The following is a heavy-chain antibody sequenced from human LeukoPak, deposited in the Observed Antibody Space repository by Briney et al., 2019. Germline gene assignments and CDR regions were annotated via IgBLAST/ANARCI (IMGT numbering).Heavy chain of an antibody. V-gene: IGHV4-38-2*01. Sequence: SETLSLTCAVSGYSISSGYYWGWIRQPPGQGLEWIGSIYHSGSTYHNPSLKSRVTISVDTSKNQFSLKLSSVTAADTAVYYCARLDSTSWIPSDYWGQGTLVTVSS. CDR1: GYSISSGYY. D-gene: IGHD2-2*01. CDR2: IYHSGST. CDR3: ARLDSTSWIPSDY. J-gene: IGHJ4*02.